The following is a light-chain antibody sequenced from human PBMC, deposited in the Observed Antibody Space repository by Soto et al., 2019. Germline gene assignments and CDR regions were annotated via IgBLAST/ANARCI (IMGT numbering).Light chain of an antibody. CDR2: MAS. CDR3: QQYYRQAT. CDR1: QSITNW. J-gene: IGKJ1*01. Sequence: DSQMTQSPSTLSASVGDRVTITCRASQSITNWLAWYQQKPGKAPKPLIYMASSLESGVPSRFSGSGGGTEFTLTISSLQPDDFATYYCQQYYRQATFGQGTKVEIK. V-gene: IGKV1-5*03.